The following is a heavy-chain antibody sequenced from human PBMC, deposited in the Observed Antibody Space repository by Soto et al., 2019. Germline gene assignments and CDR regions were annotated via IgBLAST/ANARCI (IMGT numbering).Heavy chain of an antibody. Sequence: KSSETLSITCTFSGGSISSYYWSWIRQPPGKGLEWIGYIYYSGSTNYNPSLKSRVTISVDTSKNQFSLKLSSVTAADTAVYYCARDGSYDILTGYGFDYWGQGTLVTVSS. V-gene: IGHV4-59*01. CDR2: IYYSGST. CDR3: ARDGSYDILTGYGFDY. D-gene: IGHD3-9*01. J-gene: IGHJ4*02. CDR1: GGSISSYY.